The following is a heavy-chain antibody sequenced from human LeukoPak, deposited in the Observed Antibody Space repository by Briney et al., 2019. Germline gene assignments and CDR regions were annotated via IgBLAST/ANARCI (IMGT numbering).Heavy chain of an antibody. CDR1: GYSFTNYW. D-gene: IGHD6-13*01. V-gene: IGHV5-51*01. CDR2: IYPGGSDT. CDR3: GRTPDSSSWRYYFDY. Sequence: GESLKISCKGSGYSFTNYWIGWVRQMPGKGLEWMGIIYPGGSDTRYSPSFQGQVTISADKSISTAYLQWSSLKASDTAMYYCGRTPDSSSWRYYFDYWGQGTTVTVSS. J-gene: IGHJ4*03.